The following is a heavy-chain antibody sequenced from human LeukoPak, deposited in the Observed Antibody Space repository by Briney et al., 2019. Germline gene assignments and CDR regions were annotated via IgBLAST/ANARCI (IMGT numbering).Heavy chain of an antibody. CDR2: IKQDGSEK. CDR3: ARDYGYGDYNWFDP. Sequence: GGSLRLSCAASGFTFSSYWVSWVRQAPGEGLEWVANIKQDGSEKYYVDSVKGRFTISRDNAKNSLYLQMNSLRAEDTAVYYCARDYGYGDYNWFDPWGQGTLVTVSS. CDR1: GFTFSSYW. V-gene: IGHV3-7*01. D-gene: IGHD4-17*01. J-gene: IGHJ5*02.